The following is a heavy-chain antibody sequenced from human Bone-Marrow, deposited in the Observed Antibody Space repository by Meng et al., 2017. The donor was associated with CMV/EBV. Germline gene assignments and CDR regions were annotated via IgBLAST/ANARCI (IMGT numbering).Heavy chain of an antibody. J-gene: IGHJ6*02. CDR2: INPNSGGT. CDR3: ATQRDSSSWYEVSYYYYGMDV. D-gene: IGHD6-13*01. Sequence: ASVKVSCKASGYTFTGYYMHWVRQAPGQGLEWMGWINPNSGGTNYAQKFQGRVTMTRDTSISTVYMELSSLRSEDTAVYYCATQRDSSSWYEVSYYYYGMDVWGQGTTVTVSS. V-gene: IGHV1-2*02. CDR1: GYTFTGYY.